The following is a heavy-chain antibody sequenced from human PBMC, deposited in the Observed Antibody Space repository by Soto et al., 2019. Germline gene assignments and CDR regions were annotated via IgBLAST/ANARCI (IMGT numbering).Heavy chain of an antibody. J-gene: IGHJ4*02. Sequence: SETLSLTCAVSGGSISSSNWWSWVRQPPGKGLEWIGEIYHSGSTNYNPSLKSRVTISVDKSKNQFSLKLSSVTAADTAVYYCARETIAVAGTSWDYFYYWGQGTLVTVSS. CDR2: IYHSGST. CDR1: GGSISSSNW. V-gene: IGHV4-4*02. D-gene: IGHD6-19*01. CDR3: ARETIAVAGTSWDYFYY.